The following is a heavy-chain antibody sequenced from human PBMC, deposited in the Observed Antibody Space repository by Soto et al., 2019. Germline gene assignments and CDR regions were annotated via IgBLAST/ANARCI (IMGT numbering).Heavy chain of an antibody. CDR2: IYSGGST. CDR3: ARDIFFYGSGSYYVDY. Sequence: EVQLVESGGGLVQPGGSLRLSCAASGFTVSSNYMSWVRQAPGKGLEWVSVIYSGGSTYYADSVKGRFTISRDNSKNTLYLQMNSLRAEDTAVYYCARDIFFYGSGSYYVDYWGQGTLVTVSS. D-gene: IGHD3-10*01. J-gene: IGHJ4*02. CDR1: GFTVSSNY. V-gene: IGHV3-66*01.